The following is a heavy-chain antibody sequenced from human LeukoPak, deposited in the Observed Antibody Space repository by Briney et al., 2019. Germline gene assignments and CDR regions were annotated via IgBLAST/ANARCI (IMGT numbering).Heavy chain of an antibody. CDR1: GFTFSSYA. CDR3: ARDVALDSSGYYSDY. D-gene: IGHD3-22*01. J-gene: IGHJ4*02. V-gene: IGHV3-23*01. CDR2: ISGSGGST. Sequence: GGSLRLSCAPSGFTFSSYAMSWVRQAPGKGLEWVSAISGSGGSTYYADSVEGRFTISRDNFKNTLYLQMNSLRAEDTAVYYCARDVALDSSGYYSDYWGQGTLVTVSS.